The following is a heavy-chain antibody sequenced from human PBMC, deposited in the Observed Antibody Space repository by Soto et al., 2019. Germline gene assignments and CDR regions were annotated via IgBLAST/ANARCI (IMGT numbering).Heavy chain of an antibody. J-gene: IGHJ4*02. D-gene: IGHD1-1*01. CDR1: GYTFTSYD. V-gene: IGHV1-8*01. Sequence: QVQLVQSGAEVKKPGAPVKVSCKASGYTFTSYDINWVRQATGQGLEWMGWMNPNSGNTGYAQKLQGRVTMTRKTPIHTAYMEVSSLRSEDTTVYYCARCHGVATGTTDFDYWGQGTLVTVSP. CDR3: ARCHGVATGTTDFDY. CDR2: MNPNSGNT.